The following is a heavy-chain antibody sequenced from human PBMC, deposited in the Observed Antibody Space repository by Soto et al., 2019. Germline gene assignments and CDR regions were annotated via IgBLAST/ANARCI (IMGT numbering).Heavy chain of an antibody. V-gene: IGHV1-69*01. CDR2: IIPIFGTA. Sequence: QVQLVQSGAEVKKPGSSVKVSCKPSGGTFSSYAISWVRQAPGQGLEWMGAIIPIFGTANYAQKFQGRVTITADESTSTAYMELSSLRSEDTAVYYCARAKDIVAVPAAMLVMCYYYGMDVWGQGTTVTVSS. D-gene: IGHD2-2*01. CDR1: GGTFSSYA. J-gene: IGHJ6*02. CDR3: ARAKDIVAVPAAMLVMCYYYGMDV.